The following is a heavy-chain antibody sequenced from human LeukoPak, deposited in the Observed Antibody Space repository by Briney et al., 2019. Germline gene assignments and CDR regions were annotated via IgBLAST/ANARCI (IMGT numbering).Heavy chain of an antibody. CDR2: TYYSGST. Sequence: SETLSLTCTVSGGSISSGGYYWSWIRQPPGKGLEWIGYTYYSGSTYYNPSLKSRVTISVDTSKNQFSLKLSSVTAADTAVYYCARDPYYYDSSGLLWGQGTLVTVSS. CDR3: ARDPYYYDSSGLL. D-gene: IGHD3-22*01. J-gene: IGHJ4*02. CDR1: GGSISSGGYY. V-gene: IGHV4-30-4*01.